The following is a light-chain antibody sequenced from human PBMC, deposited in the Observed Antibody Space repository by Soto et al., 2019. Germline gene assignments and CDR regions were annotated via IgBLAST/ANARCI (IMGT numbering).Light chain of an antibody. V-gene: IGKV3-20*01. CDR3: QQYGSSRT. CDR1: QSVSSSY. J-gene: IGKJ1*01. CDR2: GAS. Sequence: EIVLTQSPGTLSLSPGERATLSCRASQSVSSSYLAWYQQKPGQAPRLLIYGASSRATGIPDRFSGSGSGTDFTLTISRLEPEDCAVYYCQQYGSSRTFGKGTKVESK.